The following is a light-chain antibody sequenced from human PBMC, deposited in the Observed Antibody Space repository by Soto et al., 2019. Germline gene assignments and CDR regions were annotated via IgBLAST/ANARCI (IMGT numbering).Light chain of an antibody. V-gene: IGKV3-20*01. Sequence: EIVLTQSPATLSLSPGERANISCRASQSVSSNLAWYQQKPGQAPRLLIYGASTRATGIPARFSGSGSGTDFTLTISRLESEDFAVYYCQQYGSSPGTFGQGTKVDIK. CDR3: QQYGSSPGT. CDR1: QSVSSN. CDR2: GAS. J-gene: IGKJ1*01.